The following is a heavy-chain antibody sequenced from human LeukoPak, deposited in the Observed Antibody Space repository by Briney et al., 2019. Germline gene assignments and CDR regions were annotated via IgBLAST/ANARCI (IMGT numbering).Heavy chain of an antibody. Sequence: GGSLRLSCATSGFTYSSYAMHWVRQATGKGLEWVSAIGTAGDTFYPGSVKGRFTISRENAKNSLSLQMNSLRAEDTAVYYCVRQQTPHGNFDYWGQGTLVTVSS. CDR2: IGTAGDT. D-gene: IGHD1-26*01. CDR1: GFTYSSYA. J-gene: IGHJ4*02. CDR3: VRQQTPHGNFDY. V-gene: IGHV3-13*01.